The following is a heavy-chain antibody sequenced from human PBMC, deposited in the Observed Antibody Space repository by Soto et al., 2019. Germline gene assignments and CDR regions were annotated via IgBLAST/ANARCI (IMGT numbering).Heavy chain of an antibody. CDR1: GGSISSYY. CDR2: IYYSGST. J-gene: IGHJ6*02. V-gene: IGHV4-59*12. D-gene: IGHD3-16*01. CDR3: ARGGEIERGMDV. Sequence: SETLSLTCTVSGGSISSYYWSWIRQPPGKGLEWIGYIYYSGSTNYNPSLKSRVTISVDTSKNQFSLKLSSVTAADTAVYYCARGGEIERGMDVRGQGTTVTVS.